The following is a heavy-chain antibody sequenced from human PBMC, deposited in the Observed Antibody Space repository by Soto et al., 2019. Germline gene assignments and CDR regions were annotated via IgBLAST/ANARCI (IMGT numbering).Heavy chain of an antibody. D-gene: IGHD6-13*01. J-gene: IGHJ6*02. CDR2: IYYSGST. Sequence: PSETLSLTCTVSGGCISSYYWSWIRQPPGKGLEWIGYIYYSGSTNYNPSLKSRVTISVDTSKNQFSLKLSSVTAADTAVYYCARAGQQLVLGYYYYGMDVCGQGTTVTVSS. V-gene: IGHV4-59*01. CDR3: ARAGQQLVLGYYYYGMDV. CDR1: GGCISSYY.